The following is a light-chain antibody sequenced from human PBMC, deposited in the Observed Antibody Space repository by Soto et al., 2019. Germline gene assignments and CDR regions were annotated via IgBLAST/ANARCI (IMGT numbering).Light chain of an antibody. Sequence: QSVLTQPASVSGSPGQSITISCTGTSSDVGGYNYVSWYQQHPGKAPKLMIYDVSNRPSGVSNRFSGSKSGNTASLTISGLQAEDEADYYCSSYTXSSLRVFGTGTKVTVL. J-gene: IGLJ1*01. CDR1: SSDVGGYNY. CDR2: DVS. CDR3: SSYTXSSLRV. V-gene: IGLV2-14*01.